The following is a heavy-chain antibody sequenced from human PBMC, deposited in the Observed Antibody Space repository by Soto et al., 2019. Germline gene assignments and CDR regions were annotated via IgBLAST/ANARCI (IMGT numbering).Heavy chain of an antibody. CDR1: GYSFTSYG. J-gene: IGHJ3*02. CDR2: ISPHNGRT. V-gene: IGHV1-18*01. CDR3: ARVVPGGGSVVAVTASGGAFDI. D-gene: IGHD2-21*02. Sequence: ASVKVSCKASGYSFTSYGIAWVRQAPGQGPEWMGWISPHNGRTNFAQKVKGRVVMTTDISTNTVYLELRSLRADDTAMYYCARVVPGGGSVVAVTASGGAFDIWGQGTMVTVSS.